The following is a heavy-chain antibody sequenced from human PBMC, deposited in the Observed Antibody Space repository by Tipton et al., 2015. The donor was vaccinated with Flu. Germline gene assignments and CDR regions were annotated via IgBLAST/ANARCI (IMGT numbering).Heavy chain of an antibody. Sequence: SLRLSCVASGFTFDDYAMHWVRQVPGKGLEWVSGITWNSDTRVYADSVKGRFTISRDNAKNSLYLQMNSLRAEDTAVYHCARDIGDTNYILDYWGQGTLVTVSS. CDR3: ARDIGDTNYILDY. CDR2: ITWNSDTR. V-gene: IGHV3-9*01. CDR1: GFTFDDYA. J-gene: IGHJ4*02. D-gene: IGHD4-11*01.